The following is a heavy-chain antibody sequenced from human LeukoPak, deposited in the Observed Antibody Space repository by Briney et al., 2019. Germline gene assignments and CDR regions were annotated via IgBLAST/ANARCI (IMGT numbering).Heavy chain of an antibody. Sequence: GGSLRLSCAASGFRFSDHLMHWVRRTPNEGLVWVARINGDGHDTSYADSSGRFTISRDNTKNTLYLQMNSLRVEDTAVYFCARNWWGIDHWGPGTQVTVSS. CDR2: INGDGHDT. J-gene: IGHJ4*02. CDR3: ARNWWGIDH. CDR1: GFRFSDHL. D-gene: IGHD2-15*01. V-gene: IGHV3-74*01.